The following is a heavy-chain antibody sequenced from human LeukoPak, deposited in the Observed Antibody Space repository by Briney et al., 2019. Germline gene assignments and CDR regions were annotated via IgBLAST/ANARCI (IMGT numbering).Heavy chain of an antibody. CDR2: IIPIFGTA. J-gene: IGHJ6*02. V-gene: IGHV1-69*01. Sequence: SVKVSCTASGGTFRIYSNNWARQAPGQGLEWMGGIIPIFGTAKYAQKLQGRVTITADESTCTAYMELSSLRSEDTAVYYCARGFYCSSSTSSYDYGMFFCVQGTTVTVSS. CDR3: ARGFYCSSSTSSYDYGMFF. CDR1: GGTFRIYS. D-gene: IGHD2-2*01.